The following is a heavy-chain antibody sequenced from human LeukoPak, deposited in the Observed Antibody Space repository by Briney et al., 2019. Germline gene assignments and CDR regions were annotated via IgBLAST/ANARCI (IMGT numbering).Heavy chain of an antibody. CDR1: GFTFSSYA. Sequence: GGSLRLSCAASGFTFSSYAMHWVRQAPGKGLGWVAVISYDGSNKYYADSVKGRFTISRDNSKNTLYLQMNSLRAEDTAVYYCARALPYYDFWSGDYYFDYWGQGTLVTVSS. CDR3: ARALPYYDFWSGDYYFDY. CDR2: ISYDGSNK. V-gene: IGHV3-30-3*01. D-gene: IGHD3-3*01. J-gene: IGHJ4*02.